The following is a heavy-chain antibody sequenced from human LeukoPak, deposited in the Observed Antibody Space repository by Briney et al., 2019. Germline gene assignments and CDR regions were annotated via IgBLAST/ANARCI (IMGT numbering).Heavy chain of an antibody. V-gene: IGHV4-38-2*02. Sequence: SETLSLTCTVSGYSISSGYYWGWIRQPPGKGLEWIGSIFHSGTTYYNPSLKSRVTISLDTSKNQVSLKLSSVTAADTAVYYCARVRRTYYYYMDVWGKGTTVTVSS. CDR3: ARVRRTYYYYMDV. CDR2: IFHSGTT. J-gene: IGHJ6*03. CDR1: GYSISSGYY.